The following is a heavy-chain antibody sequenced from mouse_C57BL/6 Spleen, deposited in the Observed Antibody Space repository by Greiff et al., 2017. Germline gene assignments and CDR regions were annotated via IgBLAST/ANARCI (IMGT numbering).Heavy chain of an antibody. D-gene: IGHD1-1*01. CDR1: GFTFSSYA. V-gene: IGHV5-4*01. CDR3: ARDNYYGSSYYAMDY. CDR2: ISDGGSYT. J-gene: IGHJ4*01. Sequence: EVNVVESGGGLVKPGGSLKLSCAASGFTFSSYAMSWVRQTPEKRLEWVATISDGGSYTYYPDNVKGRFTISRDNAKNNLYLQMSHLKSEDTAMYYCARDNYYGSSYYAMDYWGQGTSVTVSS.